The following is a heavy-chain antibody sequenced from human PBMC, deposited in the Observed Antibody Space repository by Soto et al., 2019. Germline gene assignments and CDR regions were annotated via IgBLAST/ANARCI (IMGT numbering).Heavy chain of an antibody. CDR3: ARESISAAVGY. CDR2: INPHSGGT. V-gene: IGHV1-2*02. D-gene: IGHD6-13*01. Sequence: QVQLVQSGAEVKKPGASVKVSCKASGYTFTGYYLHWVRQAPGQGLEWMGWINPHSGGTNYAQTFQGRVTMTRDTSISTAYMELSRLRSDDTAAYYCARESISAAVGYWGQGTLVTVSS. CDR1: GYTFTGYY. J-gene: IGHJ4*02.